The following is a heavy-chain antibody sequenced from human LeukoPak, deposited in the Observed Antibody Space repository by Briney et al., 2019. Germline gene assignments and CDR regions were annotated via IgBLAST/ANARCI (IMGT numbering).Heavy chain of an antibody. V-gene: IGHV3-49*04. CDR2: IRSNPYGGKT. D-gene: IGHD2/OR15-2a*01. CDR3: TRGLLPGY. CDR1: GFTFVDYA. Sequence: SLRLSCTASGFTFVDYAMTWVRQAPGKGLEWVGFIRSNPYGGKTEYAASVKGRFTISRDDSKSIAYLQMNSLKTEDTAVYYCTRGLLPGYWGQGTLVTVSS. J-gene: IGHJ4*02.